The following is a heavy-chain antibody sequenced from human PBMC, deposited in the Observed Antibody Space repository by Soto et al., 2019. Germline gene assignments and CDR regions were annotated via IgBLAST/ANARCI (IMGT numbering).Heavy chain of an antibody. Sequence: PGESLKTPCQGSGYSFTNYWIGWVRQVPGKGLEGMGIIYPGNSDTSYSPSFQGQVTFSADKSISTAYLQWSSLKASDTAIYYCARERYTIGYTYFFDYWGQGPRVTVSS. J-gene: IGHJ4*02. D-gene: IGHD5-18*01. CDR3: ARERYTIGYTYFFDY. CDR2: IYPGNSDT. V-gene: IGHV5-51*01. CDR1: GYSFTNYW.